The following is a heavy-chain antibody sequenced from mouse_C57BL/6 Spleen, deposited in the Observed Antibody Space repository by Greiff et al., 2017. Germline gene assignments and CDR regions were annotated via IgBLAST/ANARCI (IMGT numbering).Heavy chain of an antibody. Sequence: VQLQQSGAELVKPGASVKLSCTASGFNIKDYYMHWVKQRTEQGLEWIGRIDPEDGETTYAPKFQGKATITADTPSNTAYLQLISLTSEDTAVYYCAFTTLVAFDYWGQGTTLTVSS. V-gene: IGHV14-2*01. D-gene: IGHD1-1*01. CDR1: GFNIKDYY. J-gene: IGHJ2*01. CDR2: IDPEDGET. CDR3: AFTTLVAFDY.